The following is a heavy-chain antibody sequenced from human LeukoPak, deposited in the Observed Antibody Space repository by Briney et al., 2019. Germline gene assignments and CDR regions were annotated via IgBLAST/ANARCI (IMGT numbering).Heavy chain of an antibody. CDR2: ISAYNGNT. Sequence: ASVKVSCKASGYTFTSYGISWVRQAPGQGLEWMGWISAYNGNTNYAQKLQGRVTMTTDTSTSTAYMELRSLRSDDTAVYYRARAVDIVAIGWFDPWGQGTLVTVSS. CDR3: ARAVDIVAIGWFDP. CDR1: GYTFTSYG. D-gene: IGHD5-12*01. V-gene: IGHV1-18*01. J-gene: IGHJ5*02.